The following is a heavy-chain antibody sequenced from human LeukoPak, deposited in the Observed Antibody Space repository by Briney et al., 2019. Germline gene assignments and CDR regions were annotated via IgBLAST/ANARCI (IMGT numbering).Heavy chain of an antibody. J-gene: IGHJ3*02. Sequence: GGSLRLSCAASGFTFSSYGMHWVRQAPGKGLDWVAFIYHDGSNKYYADSVRGRFTISRDNSKNTLYLQMNSLRAEDTAVYYCAKGWSHAFDIWGQGTMVTVSS. CDR2: IYHDGSNK. CDR3: AKGWSHAFDI. D-gene: IGHD3-3*01. V-gene: IGHV3-30*02. CDR1: GFTFSSYG.